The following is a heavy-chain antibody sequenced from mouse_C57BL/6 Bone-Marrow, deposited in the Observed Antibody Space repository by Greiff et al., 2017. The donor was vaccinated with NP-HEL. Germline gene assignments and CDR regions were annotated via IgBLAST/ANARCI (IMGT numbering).Heavy chain of an antibody. CDR1: GFTFSSYA. V-gene: IGHV5-9-1*02. CDR2: ISSGGDYI. J-gene: IGHJ2*01. CDR3: TREDTTVVAFDY. D-gene: IGHD1-1*01. Sequence: EVMLVESGEGLVKPGGSLKLSCAASGFTFSSYAMSWVRQTPEKRLEWVAYISSGGDYIYYADTVKGRFTISRDNARNTLYLQMSSLKSEDTAMYYCTREDTTVVAFDYWGQGTTLTVSS.